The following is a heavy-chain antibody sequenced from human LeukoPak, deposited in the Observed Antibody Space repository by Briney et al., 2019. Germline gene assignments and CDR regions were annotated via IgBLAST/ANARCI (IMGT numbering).Heavy chain of an antibody. CDR3: ARVKFTDFDY. V-gene: IGHV3-66*01. J-gene: IGHJ4*02. Sequence: GGSLRLSCAASGFTVSSNYMSWVRQAPGKGLEWVSIIYSGGSTYYADSVKGRFTISRDNSKNTLYLQMSSLRAEDTAVYYCARVKFTDFDYWGQGTLVTVSS. CDR1: GFTVSSNY. CDR2: IYSGGST.